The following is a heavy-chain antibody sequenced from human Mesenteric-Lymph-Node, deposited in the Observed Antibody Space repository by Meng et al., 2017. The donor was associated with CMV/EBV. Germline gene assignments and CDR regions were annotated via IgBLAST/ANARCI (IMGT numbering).Heavy chain of an antibody. V-gene: IGHV4-34*01. Sequence: SCSGYYWSWIRQPPGKGLEWIGEINHSGSTNYNPSLKSRVTISVDTSKNQFSLKLSSVTAADTAVYYCARGRGGFFGSYYGIGFDYWGQGTLVTVSS. CDR1: SCSGYY. CDR3: ARGRGGFFGSYYGIGFDY. D-gene: IGHD1-26*01. J-gene: IGHJ4*02. CDR2: INHSGST.